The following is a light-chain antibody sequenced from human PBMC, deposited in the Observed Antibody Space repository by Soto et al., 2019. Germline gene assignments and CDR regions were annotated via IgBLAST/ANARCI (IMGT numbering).Light chain of an antibody. CDR2: EVS. CDR3: CSYAGGSTSNYV. CDR1: SSDVGSYNL. J-gene: IGLJ1*01. Sequence: SVLTQPASVPGSPGRSITISCTGTSSDVGSYNLVSWFQQHPGKAPKLIIYEVSKRPSGLSNRFSGSKSGNTASLTISGLQAEDEADYYCCSYAGGSTSNYVFGTGTKVTVL. V-gene: IGLV2-23*02.